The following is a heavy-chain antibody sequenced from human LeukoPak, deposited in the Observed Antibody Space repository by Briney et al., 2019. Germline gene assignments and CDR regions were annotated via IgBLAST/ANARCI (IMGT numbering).Heavy chain of an antibody. J-gene: IGHJ3*02. Sequence: PGGSLRLSCAASGFIFSDYYMSWVRQAPGKGLEWVSYISSSGSTMYYTDSVKGRFTISRDNAKDSLYLQMNSLRAEDTAVYYCARERAGGWYEIDAFDIWGQGTMVTVSS. CDR1: GFIFSDYY. V-gene: IGHV3-11*01. D-gene: IGHD6-19*01. CDR3: ARERAGGWYEIDAFDI. CDR2: ISSSGSTM.